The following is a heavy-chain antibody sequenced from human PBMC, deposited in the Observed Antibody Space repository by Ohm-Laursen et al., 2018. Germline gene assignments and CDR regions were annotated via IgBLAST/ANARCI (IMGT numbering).Heavy chain of an antibody. Sequence: GTLSLTCTASGASINSHRWSFIRQPPGKGLEWIAFVYYSGSTYYNPSLKSRVSMSVDTSNNQFSLQLRYVTAADTAVYYCASSGSPSRAWYSFDSWGQGTLVTVSS. V-gene: IGHV4-59*11. CDR3: ASSGSPSRAWYSFDS. J-gene: IGHJ4*02. D-gene: IGHD6-13*01. CDR1: GASINSHR. CDR2: VYYSGST.